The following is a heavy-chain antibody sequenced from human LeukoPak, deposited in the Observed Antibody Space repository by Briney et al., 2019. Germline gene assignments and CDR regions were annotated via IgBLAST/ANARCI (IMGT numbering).Heavy chain of an antibody. CDR2: INHSGST. D-gene: IGHD6-6*01. Sequence: PSETLSLTCAVYGGSFSGYYWSWIRQPPGKGLEWIGEINHSGSTNYNPSLKSRVTMSVDTSKNQFSLKLRSVTAADTAVYYCAREKLEDAFYYYMDVWGKGTTVTVSS. CDR1: GGSFSGYY. CDR3: AREKLEDAFYYYMDV. J-gene: IGHJ6*03. V-gene: IGHV4-34*01.